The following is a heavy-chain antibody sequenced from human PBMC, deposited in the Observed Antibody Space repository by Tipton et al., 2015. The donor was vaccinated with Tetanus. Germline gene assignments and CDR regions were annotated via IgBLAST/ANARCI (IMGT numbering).Heavy chain of an antibody. Sequence: AASGFTFSSYAMHWVRQAPGKGLEWVAVISYDGSNKYYADSVKGRFTISRDNSKNTLYLQMNSLRAEDTAVYYCASASGFDAFDIWGQGTMVTVSS. D-gene: IGHD3-22*01. CDR2: ISYDGSNK. J-gene: IGHJ3*02. V-gene: IGHV3-30-3*01. CDR1: GFTFSSYA. CDR3: ASASGFDAFDI.